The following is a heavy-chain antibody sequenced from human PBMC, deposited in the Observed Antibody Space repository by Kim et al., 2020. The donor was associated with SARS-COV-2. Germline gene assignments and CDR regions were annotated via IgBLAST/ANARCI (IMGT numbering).Heavy chain of an antibody. Sequence: SETLSLTCAVSGGSISSSNWWSWVRQPPGKGLEWIGEIYHSGSTNYNPSLKSRVTISVDKSKNQFSLKLSSVTAADTAVYYCASSAVAGYYYYGMDVWGQGTTVTVSS. J-gene: IGHJ6*02. CDR3: ASSAVAGYYYYGMDV. CDR2: IYHSGST. D-gene: IGHD6-19*01. V-gene: IGHV4-4*02. CDR1: GGSISSSNW.